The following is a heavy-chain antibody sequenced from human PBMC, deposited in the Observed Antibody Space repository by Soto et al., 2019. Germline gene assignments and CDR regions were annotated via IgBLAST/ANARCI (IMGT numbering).Heavy chain of an antibody. CDR3: ARGRYGDS. J-gene: IGHJ4*02. V-gene: IGHV1-18*01. CDR1: GYTFTSYG. CDR2: ISAHNGNT. Sequence: QVHLVQSGAEVKKPGASVKVSCKCSGYTFTSYGITWVRQAPGQGLEWMGWISAHNGNTDYAQKLQGRVTVTRDTSTSTAYMELRRLRSDDTAVYYCARGRYGDSWGQGALVTVSS. D-gene: IGHD1-1*01.